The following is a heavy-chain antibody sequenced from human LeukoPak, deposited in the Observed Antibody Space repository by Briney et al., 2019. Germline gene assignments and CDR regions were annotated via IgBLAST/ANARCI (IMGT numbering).Heavy chain of an antibody. CDR3: ARGPAVGQTRDY. J-gene: IGHJ4*02. V-gene: IGHV1-2*06. CDR1: GYTLTDHY. D-gene: IGHD6-13*01. CDR2: INPSSGDA. Sequence: ASVKVSCKASGYTLTDHYMHWVRQARGQGLEWMGRINPSSGDANYAQRFQGRVFMTRDTSISTVYMELSSLRSDDTAVYYCARGPAVGQTRDYWGQGTLVTVSS.